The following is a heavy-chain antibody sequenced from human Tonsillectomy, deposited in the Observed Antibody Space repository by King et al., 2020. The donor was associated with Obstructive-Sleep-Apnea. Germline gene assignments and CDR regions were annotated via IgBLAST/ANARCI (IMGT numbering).Heavy chain of an antibody. Sequence: VQLVESGGGVVHPGRSLRLSCAASGFTFTSAGMHWVRQAPGKGLEWVAVISSDGSNKYYADSLEGRFTISRDDSKSTLHLQMNSLRAEDKAVYYCAKAGLNYDFWSGYFFDYWGQGTLVTVSS. J-gene: IGHJ4*02. V-gene: IGHV3-30*18. CDR1: GFTFTSAG. CDR2: ISSDGSNK. D-gene: IGHD3-3*01. CDR3: AKAGLNYDFWSGYFFDY.